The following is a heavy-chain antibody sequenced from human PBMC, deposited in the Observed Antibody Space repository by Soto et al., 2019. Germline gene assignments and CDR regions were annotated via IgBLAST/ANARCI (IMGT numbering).Heavy chain of an antibody. CDR1: GFTFSSYG. D-gene: IGHD5-12*01. CDR3: AKEGSVVATTPDFDY. Sequence: QVQLVESGGGVVQPGRSLRLSYAASGFTFSSYGMHWVRQAPGKGLEWVAVISYDGSYKYYADSMKGRVTISRDNSKNTLYVQMNSLRAEDTAVYYCAKEGSVVATTPDFDYWGQGTLVTVSS. V-gene: IGHV3-30*18. CDR2: ISYDGSYK. J-gene: IGHJ4*02.